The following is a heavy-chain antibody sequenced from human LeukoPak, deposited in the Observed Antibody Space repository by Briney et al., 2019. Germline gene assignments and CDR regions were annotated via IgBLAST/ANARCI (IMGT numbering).Heavy chain of an antibody. V-gene: IGHV3-23*01. D-gene: IGHD3-10*01. CDR3: AKYGSGSYYNGLY. CDR1: GFTFSNYA. J-gene: IGHJ4*02. Sequence: PGGSLRLSCAASGFTFSNYAMTWVRQAPGKGLQWVSTISVSGESTYYADSVKGRFTISRDSSKSTLYLQMNSLRDEDTAVYYCAKYGSGSYYNGLYWGQGTLVTVSS. CDR2: ISVSGEST.